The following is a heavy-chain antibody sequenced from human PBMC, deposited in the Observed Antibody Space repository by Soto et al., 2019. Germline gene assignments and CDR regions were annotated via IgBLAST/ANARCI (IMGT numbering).Heavy chain of an antibody. D-gene: IGHD3-16*02. CDR1: GFTFSSYA. J-gene: IGHJ4*02. V-gene: IGHV3-30-3*01. CDR2: ISYDASNK. Sequence: GGSLRLSCAASGFTFSSYAMHWVRQAPGKGLEWVAVISYDASNKYYADSVKGRFTISRDNSKNTLYLQMNSLRAEDTAVYYCARGYDYVWGSYRNGLVYRGQGPLVTAPQ. CDR3: ARGYDYVWGSYRNGLVY.